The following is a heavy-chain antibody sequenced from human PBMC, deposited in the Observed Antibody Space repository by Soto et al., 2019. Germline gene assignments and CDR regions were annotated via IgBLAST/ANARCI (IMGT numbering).Heavy chain of an antibody. CDR3: AREKGYYDFWSGYPADYYYGMDV. J-gene: IGHJ6*02. CDR2: ISAYNGNT. V-gene: IGHV1-18*01. CDR1: GYTFTSYG. D-gene: IGHD3-3*01. Sequence: ASVKVSCKASGYTFTSYGISWVRQAPGQGLEWMGWISAYNGNTNYAQKLLGRVTMTTDTSTSTAYMELRSLRSDDTAVYYCAREKGYYDFWSGYPADYYYGMDVWGQGTTVTVSS.